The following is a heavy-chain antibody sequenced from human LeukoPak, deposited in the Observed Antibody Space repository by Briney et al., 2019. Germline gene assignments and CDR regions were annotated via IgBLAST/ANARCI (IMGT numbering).Heavy chain of an antibody. V-gene: IGHV3-48*02. D-gene: IGHD3-10*01. CDR3: ARANSLMFRGAITYSDS. J-gene: IGHJ4*02. CDR2: ISDSSAII. Sequence: GGSLRLSCAASGFTFSSYGMNWVRQAPGKGLDYVAYISDSSAIIYYGDSVKGRFTISRDNAKNSLYLQMNRLRDEDTAVYFCARANSLMFRGAITYSDSWGQGTLVTVSS. CDR1: GFTFSSYG.